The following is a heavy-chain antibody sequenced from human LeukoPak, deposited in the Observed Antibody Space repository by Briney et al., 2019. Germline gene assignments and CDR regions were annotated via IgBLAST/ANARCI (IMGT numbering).Heavy chain of an antibody. CDR3: ARDLGFWSGYYRYYFDY. CDR1: GFTFSSYS. D-gene: IGHD3-3*01. J-gene: IGHJ4*02. V-gene: IGHV3-21*01. Sequence: GGSLRLSCAASGFTFSSYSMNWVRQAPGKGLEWVSSISSSSSYMYYADSVKGRFTISRDNAKNSLYLQMNSLRAEDTAVYYCARDLGFWSGYYRYYFDYWGQGTLVTVSS. CDR2: ISSSSSYM.